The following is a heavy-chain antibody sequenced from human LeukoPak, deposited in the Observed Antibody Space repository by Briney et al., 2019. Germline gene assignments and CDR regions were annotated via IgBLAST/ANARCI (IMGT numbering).Heavy chain of an antibody. V-gene: IGHV4-34*01. Sequence: SETLSLTCAVYGGSLSGYNWCWGRHPPRKGLEWVWEINHSGSTNYNPSLKSRVTISVDTSKNEFSLKLSSVTAADTAVYYCARDKWELRSFDYWGQGTLVTVSS. CDR1: GGSLSGYN. CDR3: ARDKWELRSFDY. CDR2: INHSGST. J-gene: IGHJ4*02. D-gene: IGHD1-26*01.